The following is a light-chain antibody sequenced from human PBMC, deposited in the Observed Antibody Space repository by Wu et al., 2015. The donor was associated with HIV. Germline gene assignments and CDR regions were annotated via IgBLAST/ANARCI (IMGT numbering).Light chain of an antibody. CDR1: QSLSTNF. CDR3: QQYRRSPPXFG. CDR2: GAS. Sequence: EIVLTQSPGAVSLSPGERATLSCRASQSLSTNFLAWYQQKPGQAPRLLIYGASSRATGIPDRFSGSGSGTDFTLTISGLEPEDSAVYYCQQYRRSPPXFGFGQGTKVEIK. J-gene: IGKJ2*03. V-gene: IGKV3-20*01.